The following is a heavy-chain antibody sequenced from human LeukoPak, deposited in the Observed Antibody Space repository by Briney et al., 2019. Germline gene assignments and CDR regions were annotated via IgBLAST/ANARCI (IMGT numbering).Heavy chain of an antibody. CDR3: ARTSGWFDP. CDR1: GGSISSSSYY. V-gene: IGHV4-39*07. D-gene: IGHD2-2*01. CDR2: IYYSGST. J-gene: IGHJ5*02. Sequence: PSETLSLTCTVSGGSISSSSYYWGWLRQPPGKGLEWIGSIYYSGSTYYNSSLKSRVTISVDTSKNQFSLKLSSVTAADTAVYYCARTSGWFDPWGQGTLVTVAS.